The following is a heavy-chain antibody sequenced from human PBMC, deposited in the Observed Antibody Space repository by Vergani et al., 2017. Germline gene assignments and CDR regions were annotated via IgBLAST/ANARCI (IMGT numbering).Heavy chain of an antibody. V-gene: IGHV4-4*08. J-gene: IGHJ5*02. Sequence: HVQLQESGPGLVKPSETLSLTCTVSGGSISSSYWSWIRQPPGKGLEWIGRVYPSGTTNYNPSLNGRVTIFVDKSKNLLSLRLNSVTAADTAVYYCARGETRTDWFDPWGQGTLVTVSS. CDR3: ARGETRTDWFDP. CDR2: VYPSGTT. CDR1: GGSISSSY. D-gene: IGHD3/OR15-3a*01.